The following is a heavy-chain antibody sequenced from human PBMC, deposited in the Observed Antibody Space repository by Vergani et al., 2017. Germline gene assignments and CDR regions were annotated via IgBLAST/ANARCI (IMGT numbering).Heavy chain of an antibody. CDR1: GFTFSSYA. V-gene: IGHV3-30-3*01. CDR3: ARGASGDYVSSFDY. CDR2: ISYDGSNK. D-gene: IGHD4-17*01. J-gene: IGHJ4*02. Sequence: VQLVESGGGVVQPGGSLRLSCAASGFTFSSYAMHWVRQAPGKGLEWVAVISYDGSNKYYADSVKGRFTISRDNSKNTLYLQMNSLRAEDTAVYYCARGASGDYVSSFDYLGQGTLVTVSS.